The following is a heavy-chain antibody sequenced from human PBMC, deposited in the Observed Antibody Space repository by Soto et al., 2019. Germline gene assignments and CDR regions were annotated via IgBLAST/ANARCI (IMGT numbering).Heavy chain of an antibody. CDR3: ASDRGGYGPPDV. V-gene: IGHV3-11*06. Sequence: QVQLVESGGGLVKPGGSLRLSCAASGFSFSDSYMSWVRQAPGKGLEWVAYISGSSGYTGYADSVKGRFTISRNNAKNSLDLQINSLRFEDTAVYYCASDRGGYGPPDVWGQGTTVTVSS. CDR2: ISGSSGYT. J-gene: IGHJ6*02. CDR1: GFSFSDSY. D-gene: IGHD3-22*01.